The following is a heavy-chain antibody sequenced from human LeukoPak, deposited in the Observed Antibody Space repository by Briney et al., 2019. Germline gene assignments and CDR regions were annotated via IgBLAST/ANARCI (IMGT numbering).Heavy chain of an antibody. CDR1: GGTFSSYA. CDR3: ARLITGTTEALVGWFDP. V-gene: IGHV1-69*06. Sequence: GASVKVSCKASGGTFSSYAISWVRQAPGQGLEWMGGIIPIFGTANYAQKFQGRVTITADKSTSTAYMELSSLRSEDTAVYYCARLITGTTEALVGWFDPWGQGTLVTVSS. D-gene: IGHD1-7*01. J-gene: IGHJ5*02. CDR2: IIPIFGTA.